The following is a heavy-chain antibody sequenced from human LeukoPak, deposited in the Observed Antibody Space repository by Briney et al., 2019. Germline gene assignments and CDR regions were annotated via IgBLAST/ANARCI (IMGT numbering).Heavy chain of an antibody. CDR3: ARASTQWELRPFDY. Sequence: PSETLSLTCTVSGGSISSYYWSWIRQPPGKGLEWIGYIYYSGRSTNYNPSLKSRVTISIDTSKNQFSLKLSSVTAADTAVYYCARASTQWELRPFDYWGQGTLVTVSS. D-gene: IGHD1-26*01. V-gene: IGHV4-59*08. CDR2: IYYSGRST. J-gene: IGHJ4*02. CDR1: GGSISSYY.